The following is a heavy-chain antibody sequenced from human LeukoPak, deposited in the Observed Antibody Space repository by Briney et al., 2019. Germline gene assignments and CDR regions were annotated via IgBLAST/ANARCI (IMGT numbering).Heavy chain of an antibody. J-gene: IGHJ3*02. V-gene: IGHV1-2*02. CDR1: GYTFTVYY. Sequence: ASVKVSCKASGYTFTVYYMHWVRQAPGQGLQWMGWINPNSGGTNYAQKFQGRVTMTRDTSISTAYMELSRLSSDDTAVYYCARDYCNSTSCYSDAFDIWGQGTMVTVSS. CDR3: ARDYCNSTSCYSDAFDI. CDR2: INPNSGGT. D-gene: IGHD2-2*02.